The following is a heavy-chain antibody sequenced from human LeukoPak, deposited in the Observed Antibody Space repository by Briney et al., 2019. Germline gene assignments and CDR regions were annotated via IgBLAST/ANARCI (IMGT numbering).Heavy chain of an antibody. CDR1: GFTISSYA. CDR3: LAAGAYYGMDV. CDR2: ISGSGGST. V-gene: IGHV3-23*01. J-gene: IGHJ6*02. Sequence: GGSLRLSCAASGFTISSYAMSWVRQAPGKGLEWVSAISGSGGSTYYADSVKGRFTISRDNSKNTLYLQMNSLRAEDTAVYYCLAAGAYYGMDVWGQGTTVTVSS. D-gene: IGHD6-19*01.